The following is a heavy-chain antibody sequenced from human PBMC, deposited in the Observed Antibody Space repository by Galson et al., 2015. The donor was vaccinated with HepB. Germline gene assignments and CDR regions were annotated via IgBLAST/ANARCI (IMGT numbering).Heavy chain of an antibody. CDR3: SKGGSIKMIVAREYFDY. D-gene: IGHD3-22*01. Sequence: SLRLSCAGSGFNFGDYAMSWFRQAPGKGLKWVGFIRSKNDGWVTEYAASVKGRFIVSRDDSNSIAYLQMNSLKTEDTAVYYCSKGGSIKMIVAREYFDYWGQGILVTVSS. J-gene: IGHJ4*02. CDR1: GFNFGDYA. CDR2: IRSKNDGWVT. V-gene: IGHV3-49*03.